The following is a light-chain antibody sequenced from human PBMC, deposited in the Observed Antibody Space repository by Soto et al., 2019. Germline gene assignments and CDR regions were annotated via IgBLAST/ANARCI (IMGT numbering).Light chain of an antibody. Sequence: EIVLTQSPGTLSLSPGERATLSCRASQAVANNYLAWYQQKPGQAPRLLIDDASNRATGIPDRFSGTGSGTDFTLIISRLEPEDFAVYYCHQCATSPLTFGGGTKVEI. CDR3: HQCATSPLT. J-gene: IGKJ4*01. CDR2: DAS. CDR1: QAVANNY. V-gene: IGKV3-20*01.